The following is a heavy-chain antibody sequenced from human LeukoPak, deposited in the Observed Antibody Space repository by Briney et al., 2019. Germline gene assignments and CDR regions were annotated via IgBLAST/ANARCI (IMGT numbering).Heavy chain of an antibody. J-gene: IGHJ4*02. CDR1: GYTFTSYG. D-gene: IGHD3-9*01. CDR2: VSAYNGNT. Sequence: ASVKVSCKASGYTFTSYGISWVRQAPGQGLEWMGWVSAYNGNTNYAQKLQGRVTMTTGTSTSTAYMELRSLRSDDTAVYYCARAELRYFDWPPGDYWGQGTLVTVSS. CDR3: ARAELRYFDWPPGDY. V-gene: IGHV1-18*01.